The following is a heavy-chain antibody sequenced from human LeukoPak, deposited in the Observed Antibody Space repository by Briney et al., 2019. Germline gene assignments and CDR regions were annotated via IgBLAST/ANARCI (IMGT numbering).Heavy chain of an antibody. J-gene: IGHJ5*02. Sequence: GGSLRLSCAASGFTFDDYAMHWVRQAPGKGLEWVSDISWNSGSIGYADSVKGRFTISRDNAKNSLYLQMNSLRADDTAVYYCAKILGESPRWFDPWGQGTLVTVSS. CDR1: GFTFDDYA. CDR3: AKILGESPRWFDP. CDR2: ISWNSGSI. D-gene: IGHD3-10*01. V-gene: IGHV3-9*01.